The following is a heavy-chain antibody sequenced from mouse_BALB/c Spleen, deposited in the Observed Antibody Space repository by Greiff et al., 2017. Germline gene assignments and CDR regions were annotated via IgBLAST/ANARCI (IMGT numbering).Heavy chain of an antibody. CDR2: ISTYYGDA. J-gene: IGHJ4*01. CDR3: ARYYGNYDYAMDY. CDR1: GYTFTDYA. D-gene: IGHD2-1*01. Sequence: VKLVESGAELVRPGVSVKISCKGSGYTFTDYAMHWVKQSHAKSLEWIGVISTYYGDASYNQKFKGKATMTVDKSSSTAYMELARLTSEDSAIYYCARYYGNYDYAMDYWGQGTSVTVSP. V-gene: IGHV1S137*01.